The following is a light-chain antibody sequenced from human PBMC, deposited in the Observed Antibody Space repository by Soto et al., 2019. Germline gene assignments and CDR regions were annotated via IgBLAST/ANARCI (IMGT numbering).Light chain of an antibody. CDR3: QQYGTSPFT. CDR2: GAS. CDR1: QSVSSNY. J-gene: IGKJ3*01. Sequence: EIVLTQSPGTLSLSPGERATLSCRASQSVSSNYLTWYQQKPGQAPRLLIYGASSRATGIAVRFSGSGSGTDFTLTISRLEPEDFAVYYCQQYGTSPFTFGPGTKVDIK. V-gene: IGKV3-20*01.